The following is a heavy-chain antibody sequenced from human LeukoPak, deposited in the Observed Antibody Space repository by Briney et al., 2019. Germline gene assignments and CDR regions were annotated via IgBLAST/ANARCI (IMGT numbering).Heavy chain of an antibody. CDR2: VSDSGST. Sequence: PSETLSLTCTVSGGSIISRSYFWAWLRQPAGKGLEWIGSVSDSGSTTYNPSPSLKSRVTISVDTSKSQFSLKLSSVTAADTAVYHCARETSGTSKIDSWGQGTLVTVSS. V-gene: IGHV4-39*02. CDR1: GGSIISRSYF. D-gene: IGHD3-10*01. J-gene: IGHJ4*02. CDR3: ARETSGTSKIDS.